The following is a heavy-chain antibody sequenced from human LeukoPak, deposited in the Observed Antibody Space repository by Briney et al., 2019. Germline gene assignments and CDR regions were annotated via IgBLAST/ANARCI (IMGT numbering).Heavy chain of an antibody. CDR3: ARGDKGYWYFDL. Sequence: ETLSLTCAVSDYSITSDYYWGWIRKSPGNGLEWIGCIYHSGSTTYNPSLKSRVTISQDTSKNQFSLKLTSVTAADTAVYYCARGDKGYWYFDLWGRGTLVTVSS. D-gene: IGHD5-24*01. V-gene: IGHV4-38-2*01. CDR2: IYHSGST. J-gene: IGHJ2*01. CDR1: DYSITSDYY.